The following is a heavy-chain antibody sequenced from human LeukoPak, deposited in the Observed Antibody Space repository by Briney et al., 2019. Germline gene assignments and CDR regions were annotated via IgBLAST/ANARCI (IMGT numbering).Heavy chain of an antibody. D-gene: IGHD2-15*01. CDR2: IYYSGST. Sequence: SETLSLTCTVSGGSVSSSSHYWNWIRQPPGKGLEWIGSIYYSGSTNYNPSLQSRVTISVDTSKNQFSLRLSSVTAADTAMYYCARRDCRGGSCYFQPWGQGTLVTVSS. J-gene: IGHJ1*01. V-gene: IGHV4-39*01. CDR1: GGSVSSSSHY. CDR3: ARRDCRGGSCYFQP.